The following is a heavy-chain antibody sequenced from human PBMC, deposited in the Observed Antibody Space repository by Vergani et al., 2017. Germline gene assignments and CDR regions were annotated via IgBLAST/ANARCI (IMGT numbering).Heavy chain of an antibody. CDR1: GFTPSYYG. D-gene: IGHD1-1*01. CDR3: ATKSCGTPGCQIGYFRE. J-gene: IGHJ1*01. V-gene: IGHV3-30*03. Sequence: QVHLVESGGGVVQPGRSLRLSCVVSGFTPSYYGMHWGRQAPGKGLEWVAVISYDGTQKYYADSVKGRFTISRDNSKSTLYLQMNSLRTEDTAVYYCATKSCGTPGCQIGYFREWGQGTLVAVSS. CDR2: ISYDGTQK.